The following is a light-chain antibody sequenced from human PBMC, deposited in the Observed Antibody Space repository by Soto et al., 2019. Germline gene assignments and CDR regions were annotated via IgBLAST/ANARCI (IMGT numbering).Light chain of an antibody. CDR2: SNN. CDR1: SSNIGSNY. V-gene: IGLV1-47*02. CDR3: AAWDDSLSGHVV. Sequence: QSVLSQPPSASGTPGQSVTISCSGSSSNIGSNYVYWYQQLPGTAPKLLIYSNNQRPSGVPDRFSGSKFGSSASLAISGLRSEDEAAYYCAAWDDSLSGHVVFGGGTKVTVL. J-gene: IGLJ2*01.